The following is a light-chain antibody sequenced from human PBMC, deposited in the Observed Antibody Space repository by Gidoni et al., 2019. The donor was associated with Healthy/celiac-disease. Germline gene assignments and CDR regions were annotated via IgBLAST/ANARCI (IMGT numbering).Light chain of an antibody. CDR3: QQRSNWPPYT. CDR2: VAT. Sequence: IVLTQSPATLSLSPGERATLSCRASQSVSSSLAWYQQKPGQAPRLLIYVATNRATGIPARFSGSGSGTDFTLTISSLEPEDFAVYYCQQRSNWPPYTFGQGTKLEIK. J-gene: IGKJ2*01. V-gene: IGKV3-11*01. CDR1: QSVSSS.